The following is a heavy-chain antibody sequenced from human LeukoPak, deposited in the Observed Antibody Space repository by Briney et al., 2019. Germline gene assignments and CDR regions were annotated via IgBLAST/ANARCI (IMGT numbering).Heavy chain of an antibody. J-gene: IGHJ6*03. V-gene: IGHV6-1*01. CDR3: ARAGPTVVVPAAIRAYYYYYMDV. Sequence: SQTLSLTCAISGDSVSSNSAAWNWIRQSPSRGLEWLGRTYYRSKWYNDYAVSVKSRITINPDTSKNQFSLQLNSVTPEDTAVYYCARAGPTVVVPAAIRAYYYYYMDVWGKGTTVTVSS. CDR2: TYYRSKWYN. D-gene: IGHD2-2*02. CDR1: GDSVSSNSAA.